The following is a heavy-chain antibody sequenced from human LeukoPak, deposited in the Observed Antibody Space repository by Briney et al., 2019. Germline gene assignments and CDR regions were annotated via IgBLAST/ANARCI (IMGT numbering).Heavy chain of an antibody. CDR1: GGSFSGYY. Sequence: SETLSLTCAVYGGSFSGYYWSWIRQPPGKGLEWIGEINHSGSTNYNPSPKRRGTISVDPSKHQFSLKLSSVTAADTDVYYCARGSIRFLEWFHLNYMDVWGKGTTVTVSS. V-gene: IGHV4-34*01. CDR3: ARGSIRFLEWFHLNYMDV. D-gene: IGHD3-3*01. CDR2: INHSGST. J-gene: IGHJ6*03.